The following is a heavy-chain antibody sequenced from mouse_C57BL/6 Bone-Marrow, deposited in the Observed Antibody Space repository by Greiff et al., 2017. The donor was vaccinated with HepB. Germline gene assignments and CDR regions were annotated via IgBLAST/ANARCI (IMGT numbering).Heavy chain of an antibody. CDR1: GYTFTSYN. CDR2: IYPGNGDT. CDR3: ARSPYGSSDYAMDY. D-gene: IGHD1-1*01. V-gene: IGHV1-12*01. J-gene: IGHJ4*01. Sequence: QVQLKESGAELVRPGASVKMSCKASGYTFTSYNMHWVKQTPRQGLEWIGAIYPGNGDTSYNQKFKGKATLTVDKSSSTAYMQLSSLTSEDSAVYFCARSPYGSSDYAMDYWGQGTSVTVSS.